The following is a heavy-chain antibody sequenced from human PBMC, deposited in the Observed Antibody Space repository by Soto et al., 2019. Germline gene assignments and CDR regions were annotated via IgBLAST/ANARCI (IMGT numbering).Heavy chain of an antibody. CDR2: IYYSGST. V-gene: IGHV4-39*01. J-gene: IGHJ4*02. CDR1: GGSISSSSYY. D-gene: IGHD5-18*01. CDR3: ARGPWIQSPVWF. Sequence: PSETLSLTCTVSGGSISSSSYYWGWIRQAPGKVLVWIGSIYYSGSTYYNPSLKSRVTISVDTSKNQFSLRLSSVTAADTAVYYCARGPWIQSPVWFWGQGTLVTVSS.